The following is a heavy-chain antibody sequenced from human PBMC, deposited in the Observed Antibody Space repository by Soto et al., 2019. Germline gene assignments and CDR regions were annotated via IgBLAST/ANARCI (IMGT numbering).Heavy chain of an antibody. CDR2: IWYDGSNK. J-gene: IGHJ4*02. CDR3: ARDGEDYDFWSGYDYYFDF. Sequence: LRLSCAASGFTFSSYGMHWVRQAPGKGLEWVAVIWYDGSNKYYADSVKGRFTISRDNSKNTLYLQMNSLRAEDTAVYYCARDGEDYDFWSGYDYYFDFPGQGILVTVSS. V-gene: IGHV3-33*01. CDR1: GFTFSSYG. D-gene: IGHD3-3*01.